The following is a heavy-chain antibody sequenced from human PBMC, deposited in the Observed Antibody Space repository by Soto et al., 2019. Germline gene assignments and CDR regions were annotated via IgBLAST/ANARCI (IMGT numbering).Heavy chain of an antibody. J-gene: IGHJ4*02. Sequence: GGSLRLSCAASGFTFSSYAMSWVRQAPGKGLEWVSAISGSGGSTYYADSVKGRFTISRDNSKNTLYLQMNSLRAEDTAVYYCAKDPQILRSHEYYFDYWGQGTLVTVS. CDR3: AKDPQILRSHEYYFDY. CDR1: GFTFSSYA. CDR2: ISGSGGST. D-gene: IGHD1-26*01. V-gene: IGHV3-23*01.